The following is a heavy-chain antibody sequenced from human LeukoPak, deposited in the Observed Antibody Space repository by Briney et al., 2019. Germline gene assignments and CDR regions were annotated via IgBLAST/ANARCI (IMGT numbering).Heavy chain of an antibody. CDR1: GGTFSSYA. CDR3: ARDWGSSGSFDY. CDR2: IIPILGIA. V-gene: IGHV1-69*04. D-gene: IGHD3-22*01. Sequence: ASVTVSFKASGGTFSSYAISWVRQAPGQGVEWMGRIIPILGIANYAQKFQGRVTITADKSTSTAYMELSSLRSEDTAVYYCARDWGSSGSFDYWGQGTLVTVSS. J-gene: IGHJ4*02.